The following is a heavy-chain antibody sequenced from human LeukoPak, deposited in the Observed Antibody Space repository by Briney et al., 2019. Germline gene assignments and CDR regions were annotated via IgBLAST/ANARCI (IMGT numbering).Heavy chain of an antibody. D-gene: IGHD6-13*01. CDR2: TYYRSKWNN. CDR1: GDTVSNNRAA. Sequence: SQSLSLTCAISGDTVSNNRAAWHWIRQSPSRGLEWLGRTYYRSKWNNDYAVSVQSRITINADTSKNQFSLQLNSVTPEDTAVYYCARGEGSSWVDYYFDYWGQGTLVTVSS. V-gene: IGHV6-1*01. CDR3: ARGEGSSWVDYYFDY. J-gene: IGHJ4*02.